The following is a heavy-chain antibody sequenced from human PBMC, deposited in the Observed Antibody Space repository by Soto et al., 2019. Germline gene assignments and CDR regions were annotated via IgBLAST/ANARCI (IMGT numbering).Heavy chain of an antibody. V-gene: IGHV3-72*01. CDR1: GFTFSDHY. D-gene: IGHD1-26*01. Sequence: EVQLVESGGGLVQPGGSQRLSCAASGFTFSDHYMDWVRQAPGKGLEWVGRIRNKANSYTTDYAASVKGRFTNSRDDSKDSLYLQMTSLKTEDTAIYYCARDSGKGAYFDYWGPGTLATVSS. CDR2: IRNKANSYTT. CDR3: ARDSGKGAYFDY. J-gene: IGHJ4*01.